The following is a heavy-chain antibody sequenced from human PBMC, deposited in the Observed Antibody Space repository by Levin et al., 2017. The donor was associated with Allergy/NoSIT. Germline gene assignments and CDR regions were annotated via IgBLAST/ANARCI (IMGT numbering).Heavy chain of an antibody. CDR2: VNRDGHT. CDR1: GGSFSDFY. J-gene: IGHJ4*02. CDR3: ARDSLTQLRGVPLDS. D-gene: IGHD3-10*01. V-gene: IGHV4-34*01. Sequence: GSLRLSCAIYGGSFSDFYWSWVRQSPGKGLEWIGEVNRDGHTNYNPSLESRVTLSVDTSKNQFFLELKSMTAADTGVYFCARDSLTQLRGVPLDSWGQGTLVTVSS.